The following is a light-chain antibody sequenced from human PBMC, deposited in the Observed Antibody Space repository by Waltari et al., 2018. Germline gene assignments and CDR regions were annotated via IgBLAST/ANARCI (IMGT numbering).Light chain of an antibody. V-gene: IGKV2-28*01. Sequence: DIVMTQSPPSLPVIPGEPASLTCTSSQSLLDSECYNYVNWYLQKPGQSPQLLLYGGSIRASGVPDRFSGSGSGTHFTLKISRVEADDVGLYYCMQALRSPWTFGQGTRLDMK. CDR3: MQALRSPWT. J-gene: IGKJ1*01. CDR1: QSLLDSECYNY. CDR2: GGS.